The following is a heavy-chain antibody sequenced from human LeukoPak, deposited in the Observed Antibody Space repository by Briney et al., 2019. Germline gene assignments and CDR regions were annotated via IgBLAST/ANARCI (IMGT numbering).Heavy chain of an antibody. D-gene: IGHD5-24*01. J-gene: IGHJ4*02. Sequence: GGSLRLSCAASRFTFSDYWMSWVRQAPGKGLEWVANIKQDGSEKYYVDSVKGRFTISRDNAKNSLYLQMNSLRADDTAVYYCARAFPADGFFYWGQGTLVTVSS. CDR2: IKQDGSEK. CDR1: RFTFSDYW. CDR3: ARAFPADGFFY. V-gene: IGHV3-7*05.